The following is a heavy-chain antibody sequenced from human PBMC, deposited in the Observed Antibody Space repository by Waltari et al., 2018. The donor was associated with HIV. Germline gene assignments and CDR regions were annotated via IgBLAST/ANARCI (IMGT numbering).Heavy chain of an antibody. J-gene: IGHJ4*02. D-gene: IGHD3-22*01. CDR3: ARGRYYYDSSDTGRYYFDY. CDR2: INHSGST. CDR1: GGSFRGYY. Sequence: QVQLQQWGAGLLKPSETLSLTCAVYGGSFRGYYWSWIRQPPGKGLEWIGEINHSGSTNYNPSLKSRVTISVDTSKNQFSLKLSSVTAADTAVYYCARGRYYYDSSDTGRYYFDYWGQGTLVTVSS. V-gene: IGHV4-34*01.